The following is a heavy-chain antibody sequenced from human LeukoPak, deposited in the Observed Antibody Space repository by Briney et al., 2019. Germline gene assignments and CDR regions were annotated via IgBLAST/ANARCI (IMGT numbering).Heavy chain of an antibody. CDR3: AKRHCSGGTCHLGLPDWFDP. CDR2: MSGGGSGT. Sequence: GESLRLSCAASGFTFSNYAMSWVRQAPGRGLEWVSTMSGGGSGTYYADSVKGRFTISRDNSKNTLYLQMNSLRAEDTAVYYCAKRHCSGGTCHLGLPDWFDPWGQGTLVSVSS. CDR1: GFTFSNYA. J-gene: IGHJ5*02. V-gene: IGHV3-23*01. D-gene: IGHD2-15*01.